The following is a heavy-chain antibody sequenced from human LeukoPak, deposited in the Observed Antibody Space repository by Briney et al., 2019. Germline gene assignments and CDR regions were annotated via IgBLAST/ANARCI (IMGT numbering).Heavy chain of an antibody. V-gene: IGHV1-18*01. CDR3: ARGFRSSRSGDY. Sequence: GESLKISCKGSGYTFTSYGISWVRQAPGQGLEWMGWISAYNGNTNYAQKLQGRVTMTTDTSTSTAYMELRSLRSDDTAVYYCARGFRSSRSGDYWGQGTLVTVSS. D-gene: IGHD6-13*01. CDR2: ISAYNGNT. J-gene: IGHJ4*02. CDR1: GYTFTSYG.